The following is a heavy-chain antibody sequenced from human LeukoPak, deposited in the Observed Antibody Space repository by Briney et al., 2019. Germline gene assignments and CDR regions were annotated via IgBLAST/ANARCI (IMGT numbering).Heavy chain of an antibody. CDR3: ARTPLRYFDC. CDR2: IYYSGST. CDR1: GGSISSYY. Sequence: SETLSLTCTVSGGSISSYYWSWIRQPPGKGLEWIGYIYYSGSTNYNPSLKSRVTISVDTSKNQFSLKLSSVTAADTAVYYCARTPLRYFDCWGQGTLVTVSS. V-gene: IGHV4-59*01. J-gene: IGHJ4*02. D-gene: IGHD3-9*01.